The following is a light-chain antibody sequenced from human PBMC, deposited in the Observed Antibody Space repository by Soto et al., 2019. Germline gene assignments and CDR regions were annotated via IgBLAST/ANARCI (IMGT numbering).Light chain of an antibody. J-gene: IGKJ1*01. CDR1: QTISTW. CDR3: QQYNSFWT. V-gene: IGKV1-5*01. CDR2: DAS. Sequence: DIQMTQSPSTLSASVGDRVTITCRASQTISTWLAWYQQKAGKAPKLLINDASSLESGVPSSFSGSGSGTEITLTISSLQPDDFATYYCQQYNSFWTFGQGTKVDI.